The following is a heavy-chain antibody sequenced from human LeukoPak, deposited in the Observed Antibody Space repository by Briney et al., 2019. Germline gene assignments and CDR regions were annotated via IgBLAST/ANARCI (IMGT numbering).Heavy chain of an antibody. D-gene: IGHD3-9*01. CDR3: AKDGVLRYFDWVDY. CDR2: ISYDGSNK. V-gene: IGHV3-30*18. CDR1: GFTFSSYG. J-gene: IGHJ4*02. Sequence: GGSLRLSCAASGFTFSSYGMHWVRQAPGKGLEWVAVISYDGSNKYYADSVKGRFTISRDNSKNTLYLQMNSLRAGDTAVYYCAKDGVLRYFDWVDYWGQGTLVTVSS.